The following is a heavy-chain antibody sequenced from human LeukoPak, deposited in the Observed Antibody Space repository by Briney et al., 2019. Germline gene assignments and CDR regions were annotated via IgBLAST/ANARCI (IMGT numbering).Heavy chain of an antibody. J-gene: IGHJ4*02. V-gene: IGHV3-7*03. D-gene: IGHD3-22*01. CDR3: AKDSLRAAGYYDSSGYSNFDY. CDR2: IEDDGDQK. CDR1: GFTFSNYW. Sequence: GSLRLSCAASGFTFSNYWMTWVRQAPGKGLEWVASIEDDGDQKNYGDSVKGRFTISRDNSKNSLYLQMNSLRTEDTALYYCAKDSLRAAGYYDSSGYSNFDYWGQGTLVTVSS.